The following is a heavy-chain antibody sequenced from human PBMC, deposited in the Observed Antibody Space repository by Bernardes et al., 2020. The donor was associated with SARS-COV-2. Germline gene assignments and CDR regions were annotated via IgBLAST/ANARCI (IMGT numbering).Heavy chain of an antibody. CDR3: VRGPSDGHGRFEY. Sequence: SLILSCAASGFTFGSSWMHWVSQAPGPGLVWVSRISSDGRTITYADSVEGRFTISRDNAKNTLYLQMSSLRADDTAVYYCVRGPSDGHGRFEYWGKGTLVNVSS. J-gene: IGHJ4*02. CDR1: GFTFGSSW. V-gene: IGHV3-74*03. CDR2: ISSDGRTI.